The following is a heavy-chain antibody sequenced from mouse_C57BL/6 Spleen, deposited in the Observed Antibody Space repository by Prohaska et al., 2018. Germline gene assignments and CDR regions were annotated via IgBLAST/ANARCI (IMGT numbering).Heavy chain of an antibody. D-gene: IGHD2-2*01. CDR3: ARGDGYGFAY. Sequence: HGKSLEWIGDINPNNGGTSYNQKFKGKATLTVDKSSSTAYMELRSLTSEDSAVYYCARGDGYGFAYWGQGTLVTVSA. V-gene: IGHV1-26*01. CDR2: INPNNGGT. J-gene: IGHJ3*01.